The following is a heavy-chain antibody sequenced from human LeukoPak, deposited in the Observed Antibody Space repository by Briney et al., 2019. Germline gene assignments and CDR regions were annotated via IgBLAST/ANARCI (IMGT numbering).Heavy chain of an antibody. J-gene: IGHJ4*02. CDR2: ISAYNGNT. D-gene: IGHD6-6*01. Sequence: ASVKVSCKASGYTFTTYYIHWVRQAPGQGLEWMGWISAYNGNTNYAQKLQGRVTMTTDTSTSTAYMELRSLRSDDTAVYYCARDDSSSSLDWGQGTLVTVSS. V-gene: IGHV1-18*04. CDR1: GYTFTTYY. CDR3: ARDDSSSSLD.